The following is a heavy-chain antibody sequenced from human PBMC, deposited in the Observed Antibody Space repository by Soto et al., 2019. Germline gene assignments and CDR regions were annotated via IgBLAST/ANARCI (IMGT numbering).Heavy chain of an antibody. Sequence: PGESLKISCKGSGYSFTSYWIGWVRQMPGKGLEWMGIIYPGDSGTRYSPSFQGQVTISADKSISTAYLQWSSLKASDTAMYYCARLSIAVNYYYYYMDVWGKGTTVTVSS. D-gene: IGHD6-19*01. CDR1: GYSFTSYW. V-gene: IGHV5-51*01. CDR3: ARLSIAVNYYYYYMDV. J-gene: IGHJ6*03. CDR2: IYPGDSGT.